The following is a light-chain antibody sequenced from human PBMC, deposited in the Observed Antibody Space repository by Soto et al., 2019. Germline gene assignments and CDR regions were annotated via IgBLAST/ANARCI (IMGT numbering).Light chain of an antibody. V-gene: IGLV2-8*01. CDR3: SSYGGSNNFVL. J-gene: IGLJ2*01. Sequence: QSVLTQPASVSGSPGQSITISCTGASGDVGGYNDVSWYQQHPGKAPKLIIYGVTKRPSGVPDRISGSKSGNTASLTVSGLQAEDEADYYCSSYGGSNNFVLFGGGTKVTV. CDR1: SGDVGGYND. CDR2: GVT.